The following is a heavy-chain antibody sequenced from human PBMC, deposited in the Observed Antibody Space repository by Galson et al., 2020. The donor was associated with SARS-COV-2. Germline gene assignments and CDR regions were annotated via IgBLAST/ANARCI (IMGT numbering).Heavy chain of an antibody. CDR1: GFTFSDDY. Sequence: NSGGSLRLSCAASGFTFSDDYMSWIRQAPGKGLEWVSYISSSGSTIYYADSVKGRFTISRDNAKNSLYLKMNSLRAEDTAVYYCARHPSRRVFDYWGQGTLVTVSS. J-gene: IGHJ4*02. CDR3: ARHPSRRVFDY. V-gene: IGHV3-11*04. D-gene: IGHD2-2*01. CDR2: ISSSGSTI.